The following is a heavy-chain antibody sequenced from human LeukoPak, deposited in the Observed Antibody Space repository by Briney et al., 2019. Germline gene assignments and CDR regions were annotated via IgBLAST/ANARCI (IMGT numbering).Heavy chain of an antibody. D-gene: IGHD3-3*01. V-gene: IGHV4-59*01. J-gene: IGHJ3*01. CDR1: GGSISSYY. Sequence: PSETLSLTCTVSGGSISSYYWTWIRQPPGRGLEWVGYISYGGSTNYNPSLKSRVTISVDTSTSQFSLKLSSVTAADTAVYYCARGIFGMVLNAFDLWGRGTMVTVSS. CDR2: ISYGGST. CDR3: ARGIFGMVLNAFDL.